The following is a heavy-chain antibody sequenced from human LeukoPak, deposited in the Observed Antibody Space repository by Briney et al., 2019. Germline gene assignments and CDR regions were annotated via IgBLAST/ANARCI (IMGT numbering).Heavy chain of an antibody. V-gene: IGHV5-51*01. CDR3: ARDTYYDILTGYSPRDP. D-gene: IGHD3-9*01. CDR2: IYPGDSDT. Sequence: GESLKISCKASGYSFTTYWIGWVRQMPGKGLEWMGIIYPGDSDTRYSPSFQGQVTFSADKSISTAYLQWSSLKASDTAMYYCARDTYYDILTGYSPRDPWGQGTLVTVSS. J-gene: IGHJ5*02. CDR1: GYSFTTYW.